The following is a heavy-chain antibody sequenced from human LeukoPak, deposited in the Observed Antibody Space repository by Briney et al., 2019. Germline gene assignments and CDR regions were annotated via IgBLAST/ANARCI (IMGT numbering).Heavy chain of an antibody. CDR3: ARGRYYLDS. D-gene: IGHD4-17*01. V-gene: IGHV3-74*01. J-gene: IGHJ4*02. CDR2: FNSDGRSA. Sequence: GGSLRLSCAASGFTFSTYWMHWVRQAPGKGLVWVSRFNSDGRSAYYADSVKGRFTISRDNAKNTLYLQMYSLRAEDTAVYYCARGRYYLDSWGQGTLVTVSS. CDR1: GFTFSTYW.